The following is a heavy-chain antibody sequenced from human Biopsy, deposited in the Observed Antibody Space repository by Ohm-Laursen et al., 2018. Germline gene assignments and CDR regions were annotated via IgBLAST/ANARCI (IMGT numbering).Heavy chain of an antibody. J-gene: IGHJ6*02. V-gene: IGHV1-58*01. CDR1: GFTFSSSA. Sequence: ESSVKVPCKASGFTFSSSAVQWVRQARGQRLEWIGWIVVGSGHTNYAQKFQERVTITRDMSTSTAYMELTSLRSEDTAVYYCAATSTLYYYYYAMDVWDQGTTITVSS. CDR2: IVVGSGHT. CDR3: AATSTLYYYYYAMDV.